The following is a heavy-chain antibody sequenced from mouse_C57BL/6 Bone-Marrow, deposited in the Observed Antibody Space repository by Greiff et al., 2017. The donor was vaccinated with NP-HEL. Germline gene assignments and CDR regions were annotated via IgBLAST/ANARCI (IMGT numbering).Heavy chain of an antibody. CDR3: ARDSWFYAMDY. Sequence: DVHLVESGPGLVKPSQSLSLTCSVTGYSITSGYYWNWIRQFPGNKLEWMGYISYDGSNNYNPSLKNRISITRDTSKNQFFLKLNSVTTEDTATYYCARDSWFYAMDYWGQGTSVTVSS. CDR1: GYSITSGYY. D-gene: IGHD1-1*01. J-gene: IGHJ4*01. CDR2: ISYDGSN. V-gene: IGHV3-6*01.